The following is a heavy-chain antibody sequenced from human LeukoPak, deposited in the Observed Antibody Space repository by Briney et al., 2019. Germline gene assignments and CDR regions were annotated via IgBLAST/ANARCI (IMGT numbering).Heavy chain of an antibody. Sequence: SETLSLTCTVSGGSISTYHWAWIRQPPGKGLEWIGEINHSGSTNYNPSLKSRVTISVDTSKNQFSLKLSSVTAADTAVYYCARAWKMVRGVSNFDYWGQGTLVTVSS. J-gene: IGHJ4*02. V-gene: IGHV4-34*01. CDR2: INHSGST. CDR3: ARAWKMVRGVSNFDY. CDR1: GGSISTYH. D-gene: IGHD3-10*01.